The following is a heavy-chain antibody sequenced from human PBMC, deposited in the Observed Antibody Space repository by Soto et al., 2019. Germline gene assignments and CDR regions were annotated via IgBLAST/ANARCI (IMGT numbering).Heavy chain of an antibody. CDR2: ISPNSGNI. D-gene: IGHD3-22*01. J-gene: IGHJ6*02. CDR1: GYTFTRNG. CDR3: VKDRDSNSWPSRDV. V-gene: IGHV1-18*01. Sequence: QVHLVQSGAEVKKPGASVNVSCKTSGYTFTRNGITWVRQAPGQGLEWMGWISPNSGNIKYAQKLQGRVIMTTDTSRSTAYMELRSLRFDDTAVYYCVKDRDSNSWPSRDVWGPGTTVTVSS.